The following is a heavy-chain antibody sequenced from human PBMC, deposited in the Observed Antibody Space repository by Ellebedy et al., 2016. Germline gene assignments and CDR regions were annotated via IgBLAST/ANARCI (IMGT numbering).Heavy chain of an antibody. CDR1: GFTFSNFA. V-gene: IGHV3-21*01. CDR3: ARDQRSYWYYYYGMDV. D-gene: IGHD1-26*01. Sequence: GESLKISCAASGFTFSNFAMSWVRQAPGKGLEWVSSISSTATYIYYADSVKGRFTISRDNSKNTLYLQMNSLRAEDTAVYYCARDQRSYWYYYYGMDVWGQGTTVTVSS. CDR2: ISSTATYI. J-gene: IGHJ6*02.